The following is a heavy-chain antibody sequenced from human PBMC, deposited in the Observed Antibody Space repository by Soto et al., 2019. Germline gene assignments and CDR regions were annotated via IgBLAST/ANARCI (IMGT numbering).Heavy chain of an antibody. J-gene: IGHJ3*01. Sequence: GGSLRLSCAGSGFSFSSYGMHWVRQAPGKGLEWVTFLSYDGSNKYYADSVKGRFTISRDNSKKTLYLQMNSLRAEDTAVYYCVLHLYCGYGCYQSACEGWGRGKLVTVSS. CDR1: GFSFSSYG. D-gene: IGHD2-21*02. CDR3: VLHLYCGYGCYQSACEG. V-gene: IGHV3-30*03. CDR2: LSYDGSNK.